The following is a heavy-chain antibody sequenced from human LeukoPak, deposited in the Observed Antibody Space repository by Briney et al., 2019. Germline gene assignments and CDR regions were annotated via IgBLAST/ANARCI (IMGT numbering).Heavy chain of an antibody. D-gene: IGHD6-19*01. CDR1: GFIFGNYY. CDR2: INGTGSTT. Sequence: PGGSLRLSCEASGFIFGNYYMSWVRQAPGKGLEWVAAINGTGSTTYHADSVKGRFTISRDNSKNTLYLQMNSLRAEDTAVYYCAKEPGIAVAGHDYWGQGTLVTVSS. J-gene: IGHJ4*02. CDR3: AKEPGIAVAGHDY. V-gene: IGHV3-23*01.